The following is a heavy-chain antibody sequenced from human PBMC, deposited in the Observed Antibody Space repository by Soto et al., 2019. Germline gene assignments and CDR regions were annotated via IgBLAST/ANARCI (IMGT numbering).Heavy chain of an antibody. CDR1: GGSFSGYY. CDR3: ARGRRGDCSSISCPIDY. D-gene: IGHD2-2*01. V-gene: IGHV4-34*01. CDR2: INHSGST. Sequence: SETLSLTCAVYGGSFSGYYWSWIRQPPGKGLEWISEINHSGSTNYNPSLKSRVIISVDTSKNQFSLKLSSVTAAETAVYYCARGRRGDCSSISCPIDYWGQGTLVTVSS. J-gene: IGHJ4*02.